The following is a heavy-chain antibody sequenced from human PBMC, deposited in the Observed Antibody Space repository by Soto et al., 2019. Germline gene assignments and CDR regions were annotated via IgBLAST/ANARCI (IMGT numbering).Heavy chain of an antibody. CDR1: GFALSHYV. Sequence: GASLRLSCAASGFALSHYVLHCVRQAPGEGPEWVAALSADGRYVFYAASVEGRFTISRDNSKDTLFLQMSSLRSEDTSVYSCAKSVPDPACSGRGCHRTFDYWGQGT. CDR3: AKSVPDPACSGRGCHRTFDY. J-gene: IGHJ4*02. V-gene: IGHV3-30*18. CDR2: LSADGRYV. D-gene: IGHD2-8*02.